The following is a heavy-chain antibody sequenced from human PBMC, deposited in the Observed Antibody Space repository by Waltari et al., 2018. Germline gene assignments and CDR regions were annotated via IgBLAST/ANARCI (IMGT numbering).Heavy chain of an antibody. CDR3: ARDWSGSGRGINY. J-gene: IGHJ4*02. V-gene: IGHV3-7*01. D-gene: IGHD3-3*01. CDR1: GFTFRTYW. Sequence: VESGGGLVQPGGSLRLSCAASGFTFRTYWMSWVRPAPGKGLEWVANIKTDGSEKYYVDSVRGRFAISRDNTKNSLSLQMSTLRDEDTGRYYCARDWSGSGRGINYWGQGTLVTVSS. CDR2: IKTDGSEK.